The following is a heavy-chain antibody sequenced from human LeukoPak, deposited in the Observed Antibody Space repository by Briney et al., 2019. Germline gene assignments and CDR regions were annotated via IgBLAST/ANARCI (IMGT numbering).Heavy chain of an antibody. V-gene: IGHV3-15*01. CDR3: TTENHYYGSGSYVDFVY. CDR2: IKSKTDGGTT. CDR1: GLTFRNFA. D-gene: IGHD3-10*01. Sequence: GGSLRLSCAASGLTFRNFAMSWVRQAPGKGLEWVGRIKSKTDGGTTDYAAPVKGRFTISRDDSKNTLYLQMNSLKTEDTAVYYCTTENHYYGSGSYVDFVYWGQGTLVTVSS. J-gene: IGHJ4*02.